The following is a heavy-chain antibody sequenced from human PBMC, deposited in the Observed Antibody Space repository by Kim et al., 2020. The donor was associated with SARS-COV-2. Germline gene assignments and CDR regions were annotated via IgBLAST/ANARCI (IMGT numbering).Heavy chain of an antibody. V-gene: IGHV3-64*01. CDR1: GFTFSSYA. Sequence: GGSLRLSCAASGFTFSSYAMHWVRQAPGKGLEYVSAISSNGGSTYYANSVKGRFTISRDNSKNTLYLQMGSLRAEDMAVYYCARDRRTIVVVPAAESYYYYMDVWGKGTTVTVSS. CDR2: ISSNGGST. D-gene: IGHD2-2*01. CDR3: ARDRRTIVVVPAAESYYYYMDV. J-gene: IGHJ6*03.